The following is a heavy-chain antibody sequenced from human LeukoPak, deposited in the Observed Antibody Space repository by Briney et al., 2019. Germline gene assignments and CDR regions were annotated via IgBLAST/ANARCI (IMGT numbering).Heavy chain of an antibody. D-gene: IGHD6-13*01. V-gene: IGHV3-23*01. J-gene: IGHJ3*02. CDR2: ISRSGGTT. CDR1: GFTFSSYA. Sequence: PGGSLRLSCAGSGFTFSSYAMSWVRQAPGKGLEWVSAISRSGGTTYCADSVKGRFTISRDNSKNTLYLQMNSLRAEDTAVYYCATGYSSSWENAFDIWGQGTMVAVSS. CDR3: ATGYSSSWENAFDI.